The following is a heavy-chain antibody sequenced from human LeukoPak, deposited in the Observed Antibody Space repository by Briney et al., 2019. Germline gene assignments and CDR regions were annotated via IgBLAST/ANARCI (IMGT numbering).Heavy chain of an antibody. CDR3: ARYAVRGGLDY. V-gene: IGHV4-34*01. Sequence: PSETLSLTCAVYGGSFSGYYWSWIRQPPGKGLEWIGEISHSESTNYNPSLKSRVTISLDTSKNQFSLKLTSVTAADTAVYYCARYAVRGGLDYWGQGTLVTVSS. J-gene: IGHJ4*02. D-gene: IGHD3-10*01. CDR2: ISHSEST. CDR1: GGSFSGYY.